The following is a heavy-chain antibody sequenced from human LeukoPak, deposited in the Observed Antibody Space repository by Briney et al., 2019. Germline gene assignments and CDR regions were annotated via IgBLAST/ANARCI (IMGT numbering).Heavy chain of an antibody. Sequence: ASVKVSCKAFGYTFTSYAMNWVRQAPGQGLEWMGWINTNTGNPTYAQGFTGRFVFSLDTSVSTAYLQISSLKAEDTAVYYCARSMQQQLVRTGDYWGQGTLVTVSS. CDR2: INTNTGNP. V-gene: IGHV7-4-1*02. CDR3: ARSMQQQLVRTGDY. D-gene: IGHD6-13*01. J-gene: IGHJ4*02. CDR1: GYTFTSYA.